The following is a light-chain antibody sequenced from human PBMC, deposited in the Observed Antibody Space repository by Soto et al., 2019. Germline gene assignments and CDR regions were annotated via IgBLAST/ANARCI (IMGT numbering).Light chain of an antibody. CDR3: PKYNSAPPT. CDR1: QGIYNY. J-gene: IGKJ2*01. V-gene: IGKV1-27*01. Sequence: DIQMTQSPSSLSASVGDRVTITCRASQGIYNYLAWYQQKPGKVPKLLIYAASTLQSEVPSRFSGSGSGTDFNLTISSLQPEDVSTYYCPKYNSAPPTLGQGTKLEIK. CDR2: AAS.